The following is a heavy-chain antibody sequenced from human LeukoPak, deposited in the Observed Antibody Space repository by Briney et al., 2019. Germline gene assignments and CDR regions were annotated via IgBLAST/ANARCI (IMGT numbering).Heavy chain of an antibody. CDR2: ISYDGSNK. CDR3: ARLYDRILVDY. J-gene: IGHJ4*02. Sequence: GGSLILSCAASGFTFSSYAMHWVRQAPGKGLEWVAVISYDGSNKYYADSVKGRFTISRDNSKNTLYLQMNSLRAEDTAVYYCARLYDRILVDYWGQGTLVTVSS. D-gene: IGHD3-16*01. CDR1: GFTFSSYA. V-gene: IGHV3-30*04.